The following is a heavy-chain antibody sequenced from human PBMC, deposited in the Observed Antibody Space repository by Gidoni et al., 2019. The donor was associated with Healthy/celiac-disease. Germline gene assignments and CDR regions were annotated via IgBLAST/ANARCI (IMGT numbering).Heavy chain of an antibody. Sequence: QVQLQESGPGLVKASATLSLTCTVSGGSVSSGSYYWSWIRQPPGKGLEWIGYIYYSGSTNYNPSLKSRVTISVDTSKNQFSLKLSSVTAADTAVYYCARTVVRSWFDPWGQGTLVTVSS. V-gene: IGHV4-61*01. CDR2: IYYSGST. J-gene: IGHJ5*02. CDR1: GGSVSSGSYY. D-gene: IGHD2-15*01. CDR3: ARTVVRSWFDP.